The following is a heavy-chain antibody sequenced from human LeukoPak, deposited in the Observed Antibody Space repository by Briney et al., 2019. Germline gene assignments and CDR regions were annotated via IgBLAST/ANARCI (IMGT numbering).Heavy chain of an antibody. Sequence: PGGSLSLSCAASGFTFSNYWMSWVRQAPGKGLEYVANIKQDGSEKYYVDSVKGRFTISRDNAKNSLYLQMNSLRAEDTAVYYCARDYSYGRGYYYYMDVWGKGTTVTVSS. J-gene: IGHJ6*03. V-gene: IGHV3-7*01. D-gene: IGHD5-18*01. CDR1: GFTFSNYW. CDR2: IKQDGSEK. CDR3: ARDYSYGRGYYYYMDV.